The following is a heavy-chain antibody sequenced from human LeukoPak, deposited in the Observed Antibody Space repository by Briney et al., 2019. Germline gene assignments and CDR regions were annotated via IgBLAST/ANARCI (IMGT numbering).Heavy chain of an antibody. V-gene: IGHV4-38-2*02. J-gene: IGHJ4*02. D-gene: IGHD1-7*01. CDR1: GYSIGSGYY. CDR3: ARVQNYAFDY. Sequence: PSETLSLTFTVSGYSIGSGYYWGWIRQPPGKGLEWIGNIYHSGSTYYNPSLKSRVTISLDTSKNQFSLKLSSVTAADTAVYYCARVQNYAFDYWGQGTLVTVSS. CDR2: IYHSGST.